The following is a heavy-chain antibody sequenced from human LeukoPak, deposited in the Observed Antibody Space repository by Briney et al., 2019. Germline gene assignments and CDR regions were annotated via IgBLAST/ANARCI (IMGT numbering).Heavy chain of an antibody. CDR2: IYYSGHT. V-gene: IGHV4-59*01. J-gene: IGHJ5*02. CDR3: ARDDSSGGWFVP. CDR1: GGSISSYY. Sequence: SETLSLTCSVSGGSISSYYWSWLPQPPGKGLEWIGYIYYSGHTNSNPSLRTRVTISGNTSKNQFSLKLSSVTAADTAVYYLARDDSSGGWFVPWGQRTLVTVSS. D-gene: IGHD6-19*01.